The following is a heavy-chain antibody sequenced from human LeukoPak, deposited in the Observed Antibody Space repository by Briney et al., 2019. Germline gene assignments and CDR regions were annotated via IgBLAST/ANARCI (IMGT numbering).Heavy chain of an antibody. CDR2: INPNSGGT. Sequence: ASVKVSCKASGYTFSGYYIHWVRQAPGQGLEWMGWINPNSGGTNYAQKFQGRVTMTRDTSISTAYMELSRLRSDDTAVYYCAREESYAYAFDIWGQGTMVTVSS. D-gene: IGHD3-16*01. J-gene: IGHJ3*02. V-gene: IGHV1-2*02. CDR1: GYTFSGYY. CDR3: AREESYAYAFDI.